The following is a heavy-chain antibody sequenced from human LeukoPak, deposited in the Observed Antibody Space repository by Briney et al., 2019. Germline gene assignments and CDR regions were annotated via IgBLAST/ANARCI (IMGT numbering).Heavy chain of an antibody. CDR1: VDSIRNYY. D-gene: IGHD3-16*01. CDR3: AIHPGGENTQFDY. V-gene: IGHV4-59*08. Sequence: PSETLSLPCTVSVDSIRNYYWIWIRQPPGKGLEWIGYIYYTGSTNYNPSLKSRVTISVDTSTNQFSLKLRSVTAADTAVYHCAIHPGGENTQFDYWGQGTLVTVSS. J-gene: IGHJ4*02. CDR2: IYYTGST.